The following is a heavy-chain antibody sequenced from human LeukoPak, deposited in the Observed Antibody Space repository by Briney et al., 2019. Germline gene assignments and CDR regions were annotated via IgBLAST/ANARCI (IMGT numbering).Heavy chain of an antibody. CDR3: AKMGTYYYGSGSYRNY. CDR1: GFTFSSYA. V-gene: IGHV3-23*01. D-gene: IGHD3-10*01. CDR2: ISGSGGST. Sequence: PGGSLRPSCAASGFTFSSYAMSWVRQAPGKGLEWVSAISGSGGSTYYADSVKGRFTISRDNSKNTLYLQMNSLRAEDTAVYYCAKMGTYYYGSGSYRNYWGQGTLVTVSS. J-gene: IGHJ4*02.